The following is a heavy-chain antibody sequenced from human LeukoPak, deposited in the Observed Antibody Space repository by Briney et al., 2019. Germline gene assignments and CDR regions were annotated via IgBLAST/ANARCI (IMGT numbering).Heavy chain of an antibody. J-gene: IGHJ4*02. CDR2: INGDGSST. CDR3: ARGSDIAAAVKIYGSEF. CDR1: GFTFSNFW. D-gene: IGHD6-13*01. V-gene: IGHV3-74*01. Sequence: GGSLRLSCEASGFTFSNFWMHWVRQVPGKGLLWVSRINGDGSSTTYADPVKGRFTISRDNAKNTLYLQMNSLRVEDTAVYCCARGSDIAAAVKIYGSEFWGQGTLVTVSS.